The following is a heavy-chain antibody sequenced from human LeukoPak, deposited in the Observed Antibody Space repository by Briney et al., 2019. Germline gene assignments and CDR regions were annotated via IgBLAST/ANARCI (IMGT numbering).Heavy chain of an antibody. CDR2: ISTYNGNT. D-gene: IGHD3-10*01. Sequence: ASVKVSCKASGYTFTSYSFSWVRQAPGQGLEWMGWISTYNGNTNYAQKFQGRVTMTTDTSTSTAYMELRSLTSDDTAVYCCARDSVYSSGTYGLWGQGTLVTVSS. CDR1: GYTFTSYS. J-gene: IGHJ4*02. V-gene: IGHV1-18*01. CDR3: ARDSVYSSGTYGL.